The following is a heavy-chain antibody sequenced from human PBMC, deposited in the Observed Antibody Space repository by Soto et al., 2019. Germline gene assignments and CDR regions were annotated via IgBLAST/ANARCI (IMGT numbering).Heavy chain of an antibody. V-gene: IGHV1-3*01. CDR3: ASSLRFLEWLPLDY. Sequence: ASVKVSCNASGYTFTSYAMHWVRQAPGQRLEWMGWINAGNGNTKYSQKFQGRVTITRDTSTSTAYMELRSLRSDDTAVHYCASSLRFLEWLPLDYWGQGTLVTVSS. CDR1: GYTFTSYA. D-gene: IGHD3-3*01. CDR2: INAGNGNT. J-gene: IGHJ4*02.